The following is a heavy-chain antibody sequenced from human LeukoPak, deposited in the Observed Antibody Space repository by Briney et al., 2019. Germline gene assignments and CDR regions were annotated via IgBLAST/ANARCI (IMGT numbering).Heavy chain of an antibody. D-gene: IGHD2-15*01. CDR1: GGTFSSYA. J-gene: IGHJ4*02. CDR3: ATGGGDCSGGSCYSIGGGMNSDY. Sequence: ASVKVSCKASGGTFSSYAISWVRQAPGQGLEWMGGIIPIFGTANYAQKFQGRVTITTDESTSTAYMELSSLRSEDTAVYYCATGGGDCSGGSCYSIGGGMNSDYRGQGTLVTVSS. V-gene: IGHV1-69*05. CDR2: IIPIFGTA.